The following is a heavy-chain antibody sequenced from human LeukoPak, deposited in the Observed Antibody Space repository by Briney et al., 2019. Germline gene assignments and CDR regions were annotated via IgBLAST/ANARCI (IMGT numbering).Heavy chain of an antibody. D-gene: IGHD3-9*01. CDR3: ARSDVFVDWLLRGPSYFDY. J-gene: IGHJ4*02. V-gene: IGHV4-30-2*01. CDR1: GGSVSSGDYS. CDR2: IYHSGRT. Sequence: SQTLSLTCAVSGGSVSSGDYSWSWIRQPPGKGLEWIGYIYHSGRTVYNPSLKSRLTLSLDRSKNQFSLELSSVTAADTAVYYCARSDVFVDWLLRGPSYFDYWGQGTLVTVSS.